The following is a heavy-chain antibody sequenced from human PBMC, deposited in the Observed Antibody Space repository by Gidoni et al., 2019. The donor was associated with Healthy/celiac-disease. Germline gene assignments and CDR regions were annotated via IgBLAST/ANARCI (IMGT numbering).Heavy chain of an antibody. D-gene: IGHD6-19*01. CDR2: IGTAGDT. J-gene: IGHJ6*02. CDR1: GFTFSSYD. Sequence: EVQLVESGGGLVQPGGSLRLSCAASGFTFSSYDMHWVRQATGKGLEWVSAIGTAGDTYYPGSGKGRFTISRENAKNSLYLQMNSLRAGDTAVYYCARDIRRAVAGDYYYYGMDVWGQGTTVTVSS. V-gene: IGHV3-13*01. CDR3: ARDIRRAVAGDYYYYGMDV.